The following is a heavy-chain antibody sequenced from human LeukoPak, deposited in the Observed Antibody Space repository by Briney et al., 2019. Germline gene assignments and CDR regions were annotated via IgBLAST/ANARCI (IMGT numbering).Heavy chain of an antibody. Sequence: GGSLRLSCAASGFTFSSYWMHWVRQAPGKGLVWVSRINSDGSSTSYADSVKGRFTISRDNAKNTLYLQMNSLRAEDTAVYYCAKGESSGWYMDYWGQGTLVTVSS. CDR3: AKGESSGWYMDY. J-gene: IGHJ4*02. CDR2: INSDGSST. V-gene: IGHV3-74*01. CDR1: GFTFSSYW. D-gene: IGHD6-19*01.